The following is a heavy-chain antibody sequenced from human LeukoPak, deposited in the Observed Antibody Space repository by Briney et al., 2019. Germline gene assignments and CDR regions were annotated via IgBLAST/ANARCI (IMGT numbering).Heavy chain of an antibody. CDR1: GFTFSSYA. Sequence: GGSLRLSCAASGFTFSSYAMHWVRQAPGKGLEWVAVISYDGSNKYYADSVKGRFTISRDNSKNTLYLQMNSLRAEDTAVYYCAREAVAGYYFDYWGQGTLATVSS. D-gene: IGHD6-19*01. J-gene: IGHJ4*02. CDR3: AREAVAGYYFDY. V-gene: IGHV3-30*04. CDR2: ISYDGSNK.